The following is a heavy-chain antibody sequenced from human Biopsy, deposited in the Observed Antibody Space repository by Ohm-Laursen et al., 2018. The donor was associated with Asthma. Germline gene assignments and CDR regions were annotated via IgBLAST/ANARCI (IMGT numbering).Heavy chain of an antibody. CDR3: ARTYFDFLTGQVHDAFAM. V-gene: IGHV1-3*01. D-gene: IGHD3-9*01. CDR2: INAANGNT. CDR1: GYTFINYA. J-gene: IGHJ3*02. Sequence: ASVKVSCKASGYTFINYAIHWVRRAPGHSLEWMGWINAANGNTKYSQKFQGRLTISRDTSASTAYMDLSSLRSGDTAVYYCARTYFDFLTGQVHDAFAMWGQGTMVTVSS.